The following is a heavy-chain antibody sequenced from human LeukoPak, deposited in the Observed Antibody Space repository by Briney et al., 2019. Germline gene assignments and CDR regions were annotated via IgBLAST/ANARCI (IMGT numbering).Heavy chain of an antibody. Sequence: SETLSLTCAVYGGSFSGYYWSWIRQPPGKGLEWIGEINHSGSTNYNPSLKSRVTISVDTSKNQFSLKLSSVTAADTAVYYCARGLSGIAAAGIRGNWFDPWGQGTLVTVSS. J-gene: IGHJ5*02. CDR3: ARGLSGIAAAGIRGNWFDP. D-gene: IGHD6-13*01. V-gene: IGHV4-34*01. CDR1: GGSFSGYY. CDR2: INHSGST.